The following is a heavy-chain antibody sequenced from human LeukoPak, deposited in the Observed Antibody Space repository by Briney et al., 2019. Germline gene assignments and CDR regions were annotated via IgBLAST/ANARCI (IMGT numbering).Heavy chain of an antibody. CDR1: GFNFSGSA. V-gene: IGHV3-73*01. CDR2: IRNKANNYAT. J-gene: IGHJ4*02. CDR3: ARHLGAGGSGVDY. Sequence: PGGSLRLSCTASGFNFSGSAMHWVRQASGKGLEWIGRIRNKANNYATEYVASVKGRFTISRDDSKNTAYLQMNSLKIEDTAVYYCARHLGAGGSGVDYWGQGTLVTVSS. D-gene: IGHD1-26*01.